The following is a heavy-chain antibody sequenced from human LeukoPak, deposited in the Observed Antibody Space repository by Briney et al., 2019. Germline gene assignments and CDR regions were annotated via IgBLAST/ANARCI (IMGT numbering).Heavy chain of an antibody. CDR2: ISGGNGNTYYA. Sequence: PGGSLRLSCAASGFTFSTYEMSWVRQAPGKGLEWVSAISGGNGNTYYAYYADSVRGRFTISRDSSKNTLYLQMNSLRAEDTAVYYCAKFYDILTGYFDYWGQGTLVTVSS. J-gene: IGHJ4*02. CDR3: AKFYDILTGYFDY. V-gene: IGHV3-23*01. CDR1: GFTFSTYE. D-gene: IGHD3-9*01.